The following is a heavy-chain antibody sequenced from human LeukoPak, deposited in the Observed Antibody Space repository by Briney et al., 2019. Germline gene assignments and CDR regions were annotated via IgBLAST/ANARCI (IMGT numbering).Heavy chain of an antibody. CDR3: ARGGAAGTTSFDY. CDR2: IYYSGST. Sequence: SETLSLTCTVSGGSISSSNYYWDWIRQPPGKGLEWIGSIYYSGSTYYNPSLKSRVTISVDTSKNQFSLKLSSVTAADTAVYYCARGGAAGTTSFDYWGQGTLVTVSS. CDR1: GGSISSSNYY. J-gene: IGHJ4*02. V-gene: IGHV4-39*07. D-gene: IGHD6-13*01.